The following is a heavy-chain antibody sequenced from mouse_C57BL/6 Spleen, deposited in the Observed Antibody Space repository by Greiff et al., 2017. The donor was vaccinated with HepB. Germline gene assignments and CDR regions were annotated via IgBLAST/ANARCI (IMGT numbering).Heavy chain of an antibody. CDR2: IYPGSGST. CDR3: ARKGNWYGSSYAMDY. D-gene: IGHD1-1*01. CDR1: GYTFTSYW. J-gene: IGHJ4*01. V-gene: IGHV1-55*01. Sequence: QVQLQQPGAELVKPGASVKMSCKASGYTFTSYWITWVKQRPGQGLEWIGDIYPGSGSTNYNEKFKSKATLTVDTSSSTAYMQRSSLTSEDSAVYYCARKGNWYGSSYAMDYWGQGTSVTVSS.